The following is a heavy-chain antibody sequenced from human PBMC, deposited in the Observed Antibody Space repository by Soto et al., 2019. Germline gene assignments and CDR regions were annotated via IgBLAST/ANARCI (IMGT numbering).Heavy chain of an antibody. Sequence: QVQLQQWGAGLLKPSETLSLTCAVYGGSFSGYYWSWIRQPPGKGLEWIGEINHSGSTNYNPSLKRRVTISVDTATNQFALKLSSVTAADPAVYYCARGRGIAVARRWFDPWGRGTLVTVSS. D-gene: IGHD6-19*01. CDR1: GGSFSGYY. V-gene: IGHV4-34*01. CDR2: INHSGST. CDR3: ARGRGIAVARRWFDP. J-gene: IGHJ5*02.